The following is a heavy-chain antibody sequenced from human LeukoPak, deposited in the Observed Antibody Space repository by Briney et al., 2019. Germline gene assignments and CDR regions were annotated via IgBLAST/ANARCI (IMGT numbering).Heavy chain of an antibody. J-gene: IGHJ4*02. CDR2: MNPNSGNT. CDR3: ATKRFRYFDWLSIDY. V-gene: IGHV1-8*01. CDR1: GYTFTSYD. D-gene: IGHD3-9*01. Sequence: ASVKVSCKASGYTFTSYDINWVRQATGQGLEWMGWMNPNSGNTGYAQKFQGRVTMTRNTSISTAYMELSSLRSEDTAAYYCATKRFRYFDWLSIDYWGREPWSPSPQ.